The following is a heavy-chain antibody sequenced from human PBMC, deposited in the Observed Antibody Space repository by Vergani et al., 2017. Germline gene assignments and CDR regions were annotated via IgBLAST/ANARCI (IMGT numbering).Heavy chain of an antibody. CDR1: GFTVSSNY. CDR3: ASSLQRGRPVADYYYGMDV. Sequence: EVQLVESGGGLVQPGGSLRLSCAASGFTVSSNYMSWVRQAPGKGLEWVSVIYSGGSTYYADSVKGRFTIPRHNSKNTLYLQMNSLRAEDTAVYYCASSLQRGRPVADYYYGMDVWGQGTTVTVSS. V-gene: IGHV3-53*04. J-gene: IGHJ6*02. CDR2: IYSGGST.